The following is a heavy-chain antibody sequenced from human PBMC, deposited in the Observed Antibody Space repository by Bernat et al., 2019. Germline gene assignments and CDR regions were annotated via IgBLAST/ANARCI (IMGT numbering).Heavy chain of an antibody. V-gene: IGHV3-33*01. Sequence: QVHLMESGGGVVQPGRSLRLSCAASGFIFSSYNMHWVRQAPGKGLEWVAIIWYDGSNKFYADSVKGRFTISRDNSKNTLYLQMNSLRAEDTAVYYCASGSIAPRPWGQGTLVTVSS. J-gene: IGHJ4*02. D-gene: IGHD6-6*01. CDR2: IWYDGSNK. CDR1: GFIFSSYN. CDR3: ASGSIAPRP.